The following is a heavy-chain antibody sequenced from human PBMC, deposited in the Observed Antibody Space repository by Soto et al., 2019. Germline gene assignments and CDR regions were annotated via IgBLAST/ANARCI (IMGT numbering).Heavy chain of an antibody. CDR2: IYYSGST. CDR3: ARAPLIDYCSSTSCYEYYFDY. D-gene: IGHD2-2*01. V-gene: IGHV4-59*08. CDR1: GGSISSYY. Sequence: SETLSLTCTVSGGSISSYYWSWIRQPPGKGLEWIGYIYYSGSTNYNPSLKSRVTISVDTSKNQFSLKLSSVTAADTAVYYCARAPLIDYCSSTSCYEYYFDYWGQGTLVTVSS. J-gene: IGHJ4*02.